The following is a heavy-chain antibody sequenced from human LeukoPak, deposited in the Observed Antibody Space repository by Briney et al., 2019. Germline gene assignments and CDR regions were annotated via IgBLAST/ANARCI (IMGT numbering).Heavy chain of an antibody. V-gene: IGHV1-69*04. D-gene: IGHD1-14*01. Sequence: PVASVTVSCTASGYTFTSYYMHWVRQAPGQGLEWMGRIIPILGIANYAQKFQGRVTITADKSTSTAYMELSSLRSEDTAVYYCARDRDLYNHAYYFDYWGQGTLVTVSS. CDR3: ARDRDLYNHAYYFDY. J-gene: IGHJ4*02. CDR1: GYTFTSYY. CDR2: IIPILGIA.